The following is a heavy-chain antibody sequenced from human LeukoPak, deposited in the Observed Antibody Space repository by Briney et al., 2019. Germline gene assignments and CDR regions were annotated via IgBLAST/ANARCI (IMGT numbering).Heavy chain of an antibody. J-gene: IGHJ5*02. D-gene: IGHD4-23*01. CDR1: GYTFTSYY. Sequence: GASVKVSCKASGYTFTSYYMHWVRQAPGQGLEWMGIINPSGGSTSYAQKLQGRVTMTTDTSTSTAYMELRSLRSDDTAVYYCARDPNINSKINWFDPWGQGTLVTVSS. V-gene: IGHV1-46*01. CDR3: ARDPNINSKINWFDP. CDR2: INPSGGST.